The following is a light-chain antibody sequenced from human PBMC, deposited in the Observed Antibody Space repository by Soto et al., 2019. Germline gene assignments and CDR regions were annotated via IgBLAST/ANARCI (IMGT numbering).Light chain of an antibody. V-gene: IGKV1-39*01. CDR2: GAS. CDR3: QQSYSAPYT. Sequence: DIEMTQSPSSLSPSVGDRVTITCRAGQSITRSLNWYQQKPGKATKLLIYGASRLQSGVPSRFTGSGSGTDFTLTISSLQPEDFATYYCQQSYSAPYTFGQGTKLEI. CDR1: QSITRS. J-gene: IGKJ2*01.